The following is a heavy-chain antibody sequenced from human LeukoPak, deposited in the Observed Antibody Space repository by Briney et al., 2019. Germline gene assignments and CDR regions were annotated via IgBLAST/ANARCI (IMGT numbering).Heavy chain of an antibody. V-gene: IGHV3-15*01. D-gene: IGHD3-10*01. CDR3: TPDLGTVATVRGFMGVDY. J-gene: IGHJ4*02. CDR2: IKTKGDGETT. CDR1: GFAFNNAW. Sequence: PGGSLRLSCEGSGFAFNNAWMSWVRQAPGKGPEWVGRIKTKGDGETTEYAAPVKGRFTISRDDSKNTLYLQMNSLKTEDTAVYYCTPDLGTVATVRGFMGVDYWGQGTLVTISS.